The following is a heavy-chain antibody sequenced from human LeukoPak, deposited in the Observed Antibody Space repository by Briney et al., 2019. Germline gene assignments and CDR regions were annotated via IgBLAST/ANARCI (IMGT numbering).Heavy chain of an antibody. CDR2: IYYSGRT. D-gene: IGHD5-18*01. Sequence: PSETLSLTCTVSGGSISSYYWSWIRQPPGKGLEWIGYIYYSGRTNYNPSLKSRVTISVDTSKNQFSLKLSSVTAADTAVYYCARDVQLWYNWFDPWGQGTLVTVSS. CDR3: ARDVQLWYNWFDP. V-gene: IGHV4-59*01. J-gene: IGHJ5*02. CDR1: GGSISSYY.